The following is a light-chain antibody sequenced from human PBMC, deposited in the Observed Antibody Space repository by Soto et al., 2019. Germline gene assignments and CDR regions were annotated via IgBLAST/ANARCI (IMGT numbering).Light chain of an antibody. J-gene: IGLJ1*01. CDR3: CSFAGPQSFEV. CDR1: SSDIGGYTY. Sequence: QSALTQPRSVSGSPGQSVTISCTGTSSDIGGYTYVSWYQQHPGKAPKVIIYDVSERPSGVPDRFSGSKSGNTASLTISGLQPEDEADYYCCSFAGPQSFEVFGEWTKVTVL. CDR2: DVS. V-gene: IGLV2-11*01.